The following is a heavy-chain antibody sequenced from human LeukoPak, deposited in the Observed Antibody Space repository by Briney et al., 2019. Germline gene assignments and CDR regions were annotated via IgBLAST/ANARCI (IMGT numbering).Heavy chain of an antibody. V-gene: IGHV3-23*01. CDR2: ISGSVGST. CDR1: GFTFYNYA. CDR3: AKVYGSGSYLPEDYFDY. J-gene: IGHJ4*02. D-gene: IGHD3-10*01. Sequence: GESLRLSCAASGFTFYNYAMSWVRQAPGKGLEWVSVISGSVGSTYYADSVKGRFTISRDNSKNTLYLQMNSLRAEDTAVYYCAKVYGSGSYLPEDYFDYWGQGTLVTVSS.